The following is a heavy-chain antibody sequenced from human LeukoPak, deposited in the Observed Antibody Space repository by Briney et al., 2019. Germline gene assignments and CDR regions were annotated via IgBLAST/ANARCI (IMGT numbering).Heavy chain of an antibody. J-gene: IGHJ4*02. Sequence: PGGSLRLSCAASGFTFSTYEMNWVRQAPGKGLEWVSSISSSSSYIYYADSVKGRFTISRDNAKNSLYLQMNSLRAEDTAVYYCARDNPTSNYYDSSGKYRGDYWGQGTLVTVSS. CDR1: GFTFSTYE. V-gene: IGHV3-21*01. CDR3: ARDNPTSNYYDSSGKYRGDY. CDR2: ISSSSSYI. D-gene: IGHD3-22*01.